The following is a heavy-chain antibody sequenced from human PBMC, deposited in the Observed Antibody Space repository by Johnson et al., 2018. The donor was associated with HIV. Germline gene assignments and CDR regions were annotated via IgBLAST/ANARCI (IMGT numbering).Heavy chain of an antibody. CDR1: GFTFDDYA. D-gene: IGHD2-8*01. J-gene: IGHJ3*02. V-gene: IGHV3-20*04. CDR2: INWNGGST. Sequence: VQLVESGGGLVQPGRSLRLSCAASGFTFDDYAMSWVRQAPGKGLEWVSDINWNGGSTGYADSVKGRFTIYRDNAKNSLYLQMNSLRAEDTALYYCARDTRHCTNGVCYHDAFDIWGQGTMVTVSS. CDR3: ARDTRHCTNGVCYHDAFDI.